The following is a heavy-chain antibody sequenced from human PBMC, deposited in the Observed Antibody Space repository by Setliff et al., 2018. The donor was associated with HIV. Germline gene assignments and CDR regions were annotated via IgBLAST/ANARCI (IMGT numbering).Heavy chain of an antibody. V-gene: IGHV1-2*02. D-gene: IGHD4-17*01. CDR3: ARSTTAD. CDR2: IYPNTGGT. J-gene: IGHJ4*02. Sequence: ASVKGSCKASGYTFTEYYIHWVRQAPGQGLEWMGWIYPNTGGTNYAQKFQGRVTMTRDTSISTAYMELSRLRSDDTALYYCARSTTADWGQGTMVTVSS. CDR1: GYTFTEYY.